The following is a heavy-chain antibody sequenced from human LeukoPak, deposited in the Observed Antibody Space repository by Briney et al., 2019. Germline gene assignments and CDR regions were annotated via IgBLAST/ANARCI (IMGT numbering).Heavy chain of an antibody. V-gene: IGHV1-8*02. CDR3: ARGRGGNFDY. CDR1: GYTFTSYD. J-gene: IGHJ4*02. CDR2: MNPDSGST. Sequence: ASVKVSCKASGYTFTSYDINWVRQASGQGLEWMGWMNPDSGSTVYAQEFQGRVTMPRSTSISTAYMELSSLRSEDTAVYYCARGRGGNFDYWGQGSLVTVSS. D-gene: IGHD3-10*01.